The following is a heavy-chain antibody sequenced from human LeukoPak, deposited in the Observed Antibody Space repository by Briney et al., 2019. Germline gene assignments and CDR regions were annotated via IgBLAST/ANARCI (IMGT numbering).Heavy chain of an antibody. V-gene: IGHV1-18*01. CDR1: GYTFTSYG. D-gene: IGHD6-19*01. CDR2: ISAYNGNT. Sequence: GASVKVSCKASGYTFTSYGISWVRQAPGQGLEGMGWISAYNGNTNYAQKRQGRVTMTTDTSTSTAYMELRSLRSDDTAVYYCASGIAVAGNNPPFDYWGQGTLVTVSS. CDR3: ASGIAVAGNNPPFDY. J-gene: IGHJ4*02.